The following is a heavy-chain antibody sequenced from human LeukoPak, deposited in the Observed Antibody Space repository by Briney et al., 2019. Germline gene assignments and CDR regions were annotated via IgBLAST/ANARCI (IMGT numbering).Heavy chain of an antibody. J-gene: IGHJ4*02. V-gene: IGHV3-21*01. Sequence: GGSLRLSCAASGFTFSSYSMNWVRQAPGEGLEWVSSISSSSSYIYYADSVKGRFTISRDNAKNSLYLQMNSLRAEDTAVYYCARQGSRDYWGQGTLVTVSS. D-gene: IGHD3-10*01. CDR1: GFTFSSYS. CDR2: ISSSSSYI. CDR3: ARQGSRDY.